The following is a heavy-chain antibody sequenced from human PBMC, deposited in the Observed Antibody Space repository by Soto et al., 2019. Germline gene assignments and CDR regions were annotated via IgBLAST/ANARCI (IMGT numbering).Heavy chain of an antibody. D-gene: IGHD3-10*01. CDR3: ARDQSHYYGSGSYYTLFDY. V-gene: IGHV3-21*01. CDR2: ISSSSSYI. CDR1: GFTFSSYS. Sequence: GGSLRLSCAASGFTFSSYSMNWVRQAPGKGLEWVSSISSSSSYIYYADSVKGRFTISRDNAKNSLYLQMNSLIAEDTAVYYCARDQSHYYGSGSYYTLFDYWGQGTLVTVSS. J-gene: IGHJ4*02.